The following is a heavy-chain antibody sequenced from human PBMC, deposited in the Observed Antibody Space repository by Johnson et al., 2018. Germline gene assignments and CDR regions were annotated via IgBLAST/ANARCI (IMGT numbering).Heavy chain of an antibody. CDR1: GYTFTSHD. J-gene: IGHJ1*01. V-gene: IGHV1-8*01. D-gene: IGHD2-2*01. CDR3: ARGHIGSTSSLVHH. CDR2: MNPNSGNT. Sequence: QVQLVQSGAEVKKPGASVKVSCKASGYTFTSHDINWVRQATGQGLEWMGWMNPNSGNTGYAQKFQGRVTMTRNTSISTAHMELSSLGSEDTAVYYWARGHIGSTSSLVHHWGQGTPVTVSS.